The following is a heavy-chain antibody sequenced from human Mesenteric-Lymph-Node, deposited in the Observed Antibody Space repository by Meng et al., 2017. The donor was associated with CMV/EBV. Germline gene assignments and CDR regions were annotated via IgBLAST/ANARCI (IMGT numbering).Heavy chain of an antibody. D-gene: IGHD3-9*01. CDR2: INHSGST. Sequence: HVLLHPGVAGLLKPSETLSVTFSVYGGSFSGYYWKWIRQSPEKGLEWIGEINHSGSTTYNPSFTSRIIISVDTSTNQISLNMSSVTAADTAVYYCARGSSYDILTGYFDYWGQGALVTVSS. CDR3: ARGSSYDILTGYFDY. J-gene: IGHJ4*02. CDR1: GGSFSGYY. V-gene: IGHV4-34*01.